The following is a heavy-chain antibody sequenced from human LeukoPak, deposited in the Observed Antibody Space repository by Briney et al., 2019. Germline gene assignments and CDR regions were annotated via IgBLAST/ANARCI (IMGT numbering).Heavy chain of an antibody. D-gene: IGHD6-13*01. J-gene: IGHJ4*02. CDR2: IYHSGST. Sequence: SETLSLTCAVSGGSISSSNWWSWVRQPPGKGLEWIGEIYHSGSTNYNPSLKSRVTISVDKSKNQFSLKLSSVTAADTAVYYCAKRGSSWYPYFDYWGQGTLVTVSS. V-gene: IGHV4-4*02. CDR3: AKRGSSWYPYFDY. CDR1: GGSISSSNW.